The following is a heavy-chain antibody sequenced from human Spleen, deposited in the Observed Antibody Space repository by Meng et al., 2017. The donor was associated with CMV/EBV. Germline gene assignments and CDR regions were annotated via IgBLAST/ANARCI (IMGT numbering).Heavy chain of an antibody. J-gene: IGHJ4*02. CDR2: ISYDGSNK. CDR1: GFTFSSYA. Sequence: GGSLRLSCAASGFTFSSYAMHWVRQAPGKGLEWVAVISYDGSNKYYADSVKGRFTISRDNSKNTLYLQMNSLRAEDTAVYYCARGYCSGGSCRGFFEYWGQGTLVTVSS. D-gene: IGHD2-15*01. V-gene: IGHV3-30-3*01. CDR3: ARGYCSGGSCRGFFEY.